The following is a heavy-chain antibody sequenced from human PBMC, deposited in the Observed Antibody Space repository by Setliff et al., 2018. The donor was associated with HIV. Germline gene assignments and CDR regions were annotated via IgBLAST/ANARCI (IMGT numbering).Heavy chain of an antibody. Sequence: ASVKVSCKASGYTFTSYGISWVRQAPGQGLEWMGWISAYNGNTNYAQKLQGRVTMTTDTSTSTAYMELRSLRSDDTAVYYCARALPGITMIVVVITEVESAFDIWGQGTMVTVSS. CDR1: GYTFTSYG. J-gene: IGHJ3*02. V-gene: IGHV1-18*01. CDR3: ARALPGITMIVVVITEVESAFDI. D-gene: IGHD3-22*01. CDR2: ISAYNGNT.